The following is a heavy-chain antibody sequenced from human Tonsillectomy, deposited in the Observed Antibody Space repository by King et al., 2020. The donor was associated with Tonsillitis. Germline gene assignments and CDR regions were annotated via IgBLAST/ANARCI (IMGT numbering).Heavy chain of an antibody. CDR1: GGSINSGDYY. V-gene: IGHV4-31*03. D-gene: IGHD2-8*02. J-gene: IGHJ3*02. Sequence: VQLQESGPGLVKPSQTLSLTCTVSGGSINSGDYYWTWIRQHPGKGLEWIGNIYYSGSTYYNPSLKSRLSISVDTSKNQFSLKLSSVTAADTAVYYCASGPSYFTGSAYAFDIWGPGTMVTVSS. CDR3: ASGPSYFTGSAYAFDI. CDR2: IYYSGST.